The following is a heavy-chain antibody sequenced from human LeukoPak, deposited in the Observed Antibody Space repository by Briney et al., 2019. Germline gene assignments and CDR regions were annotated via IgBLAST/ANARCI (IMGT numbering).Heavy chain of an antibody. CDR2: IFYSGGT. CDR3: ARAKEGTSLVLSFKYHYYFLDV. V-gene: IGHV4-59*12. D-gene: IGHD2-2*01. Sequence: SETLSLTCTVSGDSTSNYYWNWIRQAPGKGLEWIGYIFYSGGTNYNSSLKSRATISVDRSKNQFSLRLSSVTAADTAVYYCARAKEGTSLVLSFKYHYYFLDVWGKGTTVTVSS. J-gene: IGHJ6*04. CDR1: GDSTSNYY.